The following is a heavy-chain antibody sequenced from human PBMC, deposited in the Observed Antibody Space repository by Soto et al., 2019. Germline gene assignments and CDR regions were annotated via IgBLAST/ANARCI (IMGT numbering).Heavy chain of an antibody. CDR3: ARGPHDYSKSDNWFDP. J-gene: IGHJ5*02. Sequence: SETMSLTCTVSGGSISSYYWSWIRQPPGKGLEWIGYIYYNGSTNYNPSLKRRVTISVDTSKNQFSLKLSSVTAADTAVYYCARGPHDYSKSDNWFDPWGQGTLVTVSS. V-gene: IGHV4-59*01. CDR2: IYYNGST. D-gene: IGHD4-4*01. CDR1: GGSISSYY.